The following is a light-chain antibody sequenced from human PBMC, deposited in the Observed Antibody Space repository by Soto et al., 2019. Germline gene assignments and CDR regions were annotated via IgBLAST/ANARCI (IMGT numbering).Light chain of an antibody. CDR1: QSVSSN. J-gene: IGKJ1*01. V-gene: IGKV3-15*01. CDR2: VAS. CDR3: QQFNNRPPWT. Sequence: EVVLTQSPATPSVSPGESATLFCRASQSVSSNLAWYQHKAGQAPRLLIYVASTRATGVPDRFSGSGSGTEFSLTISSLQSEDFAVYYCQQFNNRPPWTFGQGTKVDIK.